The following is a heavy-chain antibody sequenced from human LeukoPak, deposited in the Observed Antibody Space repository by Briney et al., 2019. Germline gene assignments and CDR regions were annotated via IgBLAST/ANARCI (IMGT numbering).Heavy chain of an antibody. D-gene: IGHD5-18*01. V-gene: IGHV3-53*01. J-gene: IGHJ4*02. CDR3: AREDTFTPFSY. CDR2: IYSGGST. CDR1: GFTFSSYS. Sequence: GGSLRLSCAASGFTFSSYSMNWVRQAPGKGLEWVSIIYSGGSTYYADSVKGRFTISRDNSKNTLYLQMNSLRAEDTAVYYCAREDTFTPFSYWGQGTLVTVSS.